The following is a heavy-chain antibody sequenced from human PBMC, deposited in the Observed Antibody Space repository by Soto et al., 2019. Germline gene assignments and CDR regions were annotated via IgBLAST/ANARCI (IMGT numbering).Heavy chain of an antibody. CDR2: INAGNGYT. CDR1: GYTFTTYA. CDR3: ARGGDDCTTTSCYMIDY. J-gene: IGHJ4*02. V-gene: IGHV1-3*01. D-gene: IGHD2-2*02. Sequence: QVQRVQSGAEVKKPGASVMVSCQASGYTFTTYAMHWVRQAPGQRLEWMGWINAGNGYTKYSQKFQGRVTITRDTSATTAYMELSSLRSEDTAVYYCARGGDDCTTTSCYMIDYWGQGTLVTVSS.